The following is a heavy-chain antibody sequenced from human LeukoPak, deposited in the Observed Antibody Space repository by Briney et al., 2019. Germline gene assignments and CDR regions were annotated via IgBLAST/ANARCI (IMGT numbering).Heavy chain of an antibody. Sequence: GASVKVSCKASGYTFTSYGISWVRQAPGRGLEWMGWISAYNGNTNYAQKLQGRVTMTTDTSTSTAYMELRSLRSDDTAVYYCARDRGAYYYGSGSFFDYWGQGTLVTVSS. CDR1: GYTFTSYG. CDR3: ARDRGAYYYGSGSFFDY. V-gene: IGHV1-18*01. J-gene: IGHJ4*02. CDR2: ISAYNGNT. D-gene: IGHD3-10*01.